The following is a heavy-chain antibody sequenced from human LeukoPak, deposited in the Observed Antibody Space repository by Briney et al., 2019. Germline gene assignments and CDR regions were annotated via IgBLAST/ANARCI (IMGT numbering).Heavy chain of an antibody. J-gene: IGHJ4*02. CDR2: ISAYNGNT. CDR1: GYTFTSYG. V-gene: IGHV1-18*01. Sequence: ASVKVSCKASGYTFTSYGISWVRQAPGQGLEWMGWISAYNGNTNYAQKLQGRVTMTTDTSTSTAYMELRSLRSDDTAVYYCARDGFWKRPRRYSSSWYVDYWGQRTLVTVSS. D-gene: IGHD6-13*01. CDR3: ARDGFWKRPRRYSSSWYVDY.